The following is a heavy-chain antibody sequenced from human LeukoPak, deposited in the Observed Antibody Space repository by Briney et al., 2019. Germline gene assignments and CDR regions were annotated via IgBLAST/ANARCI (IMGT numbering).Heavy chain of an antibody. CDR3: ARIRDGCNDAYDI. J-gene: IGHJ3*02. Sequence: ASVKVSCKASGYTFTNYYLHWVRQAPGQGLEWMGIINPSGGSTSYAQKFQGRVTMTRDMSTSTVYMELSSLRSEDTAIYYCARIRDGCNDAYDIWGQGTVVTVPS. V-gene: IGHV1-46*01. CDR2: INPSGGST. D-gene: IGHD5-24*01. CDR1: GYTFTNYY.